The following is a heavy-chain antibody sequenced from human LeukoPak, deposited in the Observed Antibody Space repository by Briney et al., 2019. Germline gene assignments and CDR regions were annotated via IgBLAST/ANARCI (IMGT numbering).Heavy chain of an antibody. CDR2: ISGSGGST. D-gene: IGHD3-22*01. CDR1: GFTFSSYA. V-gene: IGHV3-23*01. J-gene: IGHJ4*02. CDR3: AKDPLMIVVVITPKSFDY. Sequence: GGSLRLSCAASGFTFSSYAMSWVRQAPGKGLEWVSAISGSGGSTYYADSVKGRFTISRDNSKNTLYLQMNSLRAEDTAVYYCAKDPLMIVVVITPKSFDYWGQGALVTVSS.